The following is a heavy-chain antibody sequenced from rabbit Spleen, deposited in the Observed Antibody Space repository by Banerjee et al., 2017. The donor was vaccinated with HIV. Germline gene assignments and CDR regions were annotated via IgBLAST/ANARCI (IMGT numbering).Heavy chain of an antibody. CDR1: GVSLNDKDV. V-gene: IGHV1S45*01. CDR3: ARDLVTVIGWNFNL. D-gene: IGHD1-1*01. J-gene: IGHJ4*01. Sequence: QEQLVESGGGLVKPEGSLTLTCKASGVSLNDKDVMCWVRQAPGKGLEWIACINIATGKSVYASWAKGRFIMFRTSSTTVTLQMTSLTAADTATYFCARDLVTVIGWNFNLWGQGTLVTVS. CDR2: INIATGKS.